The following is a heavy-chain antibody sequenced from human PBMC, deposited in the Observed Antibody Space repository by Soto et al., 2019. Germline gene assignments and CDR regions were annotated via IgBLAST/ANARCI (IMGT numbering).Heavy chain of an antibody. CDR1: GFTVSSNY. CDR2: IYSDDRT. CDR3: TRERFLEWLVGVRLWAFDN. V-gene: IGHV3-53*01. Sequence: GGSLRLSCAASGFTVSSNYMNWVRQAPGKGLEWVSVIYSDDRTYYADSVKGRFTISRDNSKNTVYLQLNSLRAEDTAVYYCTRERFLEWLVGVRLWAFDNWGQGTMVTVSS. D-gene: IGHD3-3*01. J-gene: IGHJ3*02.